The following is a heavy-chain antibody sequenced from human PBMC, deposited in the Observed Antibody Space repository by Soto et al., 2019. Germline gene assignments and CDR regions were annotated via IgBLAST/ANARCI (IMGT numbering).Heavy chain of an antibody. CDR2: ISAYNGNT. CDR3: ARATYYDFWSGYFLPREGPYYYGMDV. V-gene: IGHV1-18*04. Sequence: ASVKVSCKASGYTFTSYGISWVRQAPGQGLEWMGWISAYNGNTNYAQKLQGRVTMTTDTSTSTAYMELRSLRSDDTAVYYCARATYYDFWSGYFLPREGPYYYGMDVWGQGTTVTVSS. D-gene: IGHD3-3*01. CDR1: GYTFTSYG. J-gene: IGHJ6*02.